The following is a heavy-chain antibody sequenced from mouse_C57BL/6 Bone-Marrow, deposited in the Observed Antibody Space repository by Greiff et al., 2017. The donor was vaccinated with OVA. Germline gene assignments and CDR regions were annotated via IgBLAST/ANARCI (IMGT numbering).Heavy chain of an antibody. CDR2: INPSSGYT. CDR1: GYTFTSYT. J-gene: IGHJ1*03. V-gene: IGHV1-4*01. CDR3: ASYWYFDV. Sequence: QVQLQQSGAELARPGASVKMSCKASGYTFTSYTMHWVKQRPGQGLEWIGYINPSSGYTKYNQKFKDKATLTADKSSSTDYMQLSSLTSEDSSVYYCASYWYFDVWGTGTTVTVSS.